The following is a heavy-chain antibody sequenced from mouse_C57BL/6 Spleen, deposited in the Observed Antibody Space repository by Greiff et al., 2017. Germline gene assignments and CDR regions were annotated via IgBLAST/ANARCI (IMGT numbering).Heavy chain of an antibody. CDR1: GFTFSDYG. CDR3: ARPMVTTRSFAY. V-gene: IGHV5-17*01. J-gene: IGHJ3*01. D-gene: IGHD2-2*01. Sequence: DVKLVESGGGLVKPGGSLKLSCAASGFTFSDYGMHWVRQAPEKGLEWVAYISSGSSTIYYADTVKGRFTISRDNAKNTLFLQMTSLRSEDTAMYYCARPMVTTRSFAYWGQGTLVTVSA. CDR2: ISSGSSTI.